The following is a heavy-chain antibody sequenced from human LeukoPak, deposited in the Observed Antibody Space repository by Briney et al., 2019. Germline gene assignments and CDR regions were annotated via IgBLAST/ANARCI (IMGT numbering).Heavy chain of an antibody. Sequence: GGSLRLSCAASGFTFSSYSMNWVRQAPGKGLEWVAIIKTDGSEEDYVDAVKGRFTISRDNAKNCLYLQMNNLRAEDTAVYYCARDWNGSGWPTDYWGQGTLVTVSS. CDR2: IKTDGSEE. CDR3: ARDWNGSGWPTDY. V-gene: IGHV3-7*05. D-gene: IGHD6-19*01. J-gene: IGHJ4*02. CDR1: GFTFSSYS.